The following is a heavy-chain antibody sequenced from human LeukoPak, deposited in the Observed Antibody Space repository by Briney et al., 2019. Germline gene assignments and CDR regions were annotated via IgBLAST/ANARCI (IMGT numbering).Heavy chain of an antibody. J-gene: IGHJ4*02. CDR2: IYYSGST. D-gene: IGHD3-10*01. Sequence: SETLSLTCTVSGGSISSSSYYWGWIRQPPGKGLEWIGSIYYSGSTYYNPSLKSRVTISVDTSKNQFSLKLSSVTAADTAVYYCAREGISGGYFDYWGQGTLVTVSS. CDR3: AREGISGGYFDY. CDR1: GGSISSSSYY. V-gene: IGHV4-39*02.